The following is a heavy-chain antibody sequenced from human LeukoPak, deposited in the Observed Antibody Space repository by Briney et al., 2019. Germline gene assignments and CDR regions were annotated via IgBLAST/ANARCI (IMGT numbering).Heavy chain of an antibody. V-gene: IGHV4-34*01. Sequence: SETLSLTCAVYGGSFSGYYWSWIRQPPGKGLEWIGEINHSGSTNYNPSLKSRVTISVDTSKNQFSLKLNSVIAADSAVYYCAREGTHYSTFYHWFDPWGQGTLVTVSS. CDR3: AREGTHYSTFYHWFDP. CDR2: INHSGST. D-gene: IGHD3-10*01. J-gene: IGHJ5*02. CDR1: GGSFSGYY.